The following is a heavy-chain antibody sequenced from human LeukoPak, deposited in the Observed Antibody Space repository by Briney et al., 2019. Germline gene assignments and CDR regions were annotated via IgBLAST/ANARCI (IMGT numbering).Heavy chain of an antibody. CDR2: IYPGDSDT. CDR3: ARVVTAAAWYFDL. V-gene: IGHV5-51*01. Sequence: GESLKISCKGSGYSFTSYWIGWVRQMPGKALEWMGIIYPGDSDTRYSPSFQGQVTISADKSISTAYLQWSSLKASDTAMYYCARVVTAAAWYFDLWGRGTLVTVSS. D-gene: IGHD2-21*02. J-gene: IGHJ2*01. CDR1: GYSFTSYW.